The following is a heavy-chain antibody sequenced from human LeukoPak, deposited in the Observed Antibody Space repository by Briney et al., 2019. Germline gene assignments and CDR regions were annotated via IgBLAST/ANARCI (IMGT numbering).Heavy chain of an antibody. D-gene: IGHD5-12*01. CDR3: VKGYSGYAKGPVIFDY. CDR1: GFTFSSYA. V-gene: IGHV3-64D*06. CDR2: ISSNGGST. J-gene: IGHJ4*02. Sequence: GGSLRLSCSASGFTFSSYAMHWVRQAPGKGLEYVSAISSNGGSTYYADSAKGRFTISRDNSKNTLYLQMSRLRAEDTAGYYCVKGYSGYAKGPVIFDYWGEGTLVTVSS.